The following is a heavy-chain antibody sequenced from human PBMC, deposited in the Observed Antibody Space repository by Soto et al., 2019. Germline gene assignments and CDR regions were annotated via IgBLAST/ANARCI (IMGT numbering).Heavy chain of an antibody. CDR1: GGSFSGYY. V-gene: IGHV4-34*09. CDR3: ARWVEVSLDYFDS. D-gene: IGHD2-15*01. CDR2: MHHSGRT. Sequence: SETLSLTCAVYGGSFSGYYWSWIRQPPGKDLEWIGHMHHSGRTHYNPSLKSRVAISVDTSKNQFSLYLNSVTAADTAVYYCARWVEVSLDYFDSWGQGTPVTVSS. J-gene: IGHJ4*02.